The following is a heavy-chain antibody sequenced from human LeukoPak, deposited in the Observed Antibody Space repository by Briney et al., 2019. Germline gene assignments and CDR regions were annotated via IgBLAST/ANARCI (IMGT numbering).Heavy chain of an antibody. Sequence: PSETLSLTCTVSGGSISSYYWSWIRQPPGKGLEWIGYIYYSGSTNYNPSLKSRVTISVDTSKNQFSLKLSSVTAADTAVYYCARTAAARRSAFDIWGQGTMVTVSS. D-gene: IGHD6-13*01. J-gene: IGHJ3*02. CDR3: ARTAAARRSAFDI. V-gene: IGHV4-59*01. CDR2: IYYSGST. CDR1: GGSISSYY.